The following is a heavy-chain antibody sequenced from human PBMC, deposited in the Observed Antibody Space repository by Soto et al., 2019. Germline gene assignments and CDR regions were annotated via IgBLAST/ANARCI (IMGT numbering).Heavy chain of an antibody. CDR2: ISTSGTTI. CDR3: AKSYYYDSSGYYGTHFAY. CDR1: GFTFSNYA. J-gene: IGHJ4*02. Sequence: GGSLRLSCAASGFTFSNYAMHWVRQAPGKGLEWVSYISTSGTTIFYADSVKGRFTISRDNAKNSLYLQMNSLRAEDTALYYCAKSYYYDSSGYYGTHFAYWGQGTLVPVSS. D-gene: IGHD3-22*01. V-gene: IGHV3-48*04.